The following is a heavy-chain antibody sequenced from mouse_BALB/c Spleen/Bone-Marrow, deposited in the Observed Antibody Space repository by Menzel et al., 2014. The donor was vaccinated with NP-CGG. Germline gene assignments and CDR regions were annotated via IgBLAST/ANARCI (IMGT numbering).Heavy chain of an antibody. J-gene: IGHJ3*01. CDR1: GFTFSDYY. Sequence: EVKLMESGGGLVQPGGSLKLSCATSGFTFSDYYMYWVRQTPEKRLEWVAYISNGGGSTYYPDTVKGRFTISRDNAKNPLYLQMSRLKSEDTAMYYCASTYYGNPFAYWGQGTLVTVSA. CDR3: ASTYYGNPFAY. CDR2: ISNGGGST. V-gene: IGHV5-12*02. D-gene: IGHD2-10*01.